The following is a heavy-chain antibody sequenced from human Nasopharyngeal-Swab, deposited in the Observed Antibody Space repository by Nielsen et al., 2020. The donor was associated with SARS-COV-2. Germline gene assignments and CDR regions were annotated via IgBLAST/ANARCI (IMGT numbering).Heavy chain of an antibody. CDR1: GYTFTSYA. J-gene: IGHJ6*02. CDR2: IIPIFGTA. D-gene: IGHD6-13*01. CDR3: ARELIHFAAAAPRGDYYYGMDV. V-gene: IGHV1-69*13. Sequence: SVKVSCKASGYTFTSYAMHWVRQAPGQGLEWMGGIIPIFGTANYAQKFQGRVTITADESTSTAYMELSSLRSEDTAVYYCARELIHFAAAAPRGDYYYGMDVWGQGTTVTVSS.